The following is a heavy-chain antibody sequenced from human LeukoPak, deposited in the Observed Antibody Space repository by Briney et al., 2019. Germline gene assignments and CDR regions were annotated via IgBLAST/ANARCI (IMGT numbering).Heavy chain of an antibody. V-gene: IGHV3-48*04. J-gene: IGHJ5*02. CDR1: GFTFSSYS. CDR2: ISSSSSTI. CDR3: ARDLGQYYDTSDNWSDP. Sequence: PGGSLRLSCAASGFTFSSYSMNWVRQAPGKGLEWVSYISSSSSTIYYADSVKGRFTISRDNAKNSLYLQMNSLRAEDTAVYYCARDLGQYYDTSDNWSDPWGQGTLVTVSS. D-gene: IGHD3-22*01.